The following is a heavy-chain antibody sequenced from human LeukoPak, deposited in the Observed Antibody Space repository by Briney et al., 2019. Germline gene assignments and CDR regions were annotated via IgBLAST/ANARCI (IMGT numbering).Heavy chain of an antibody. D-gene: IGHD5-24*01. J-gene: IGHJ4*02. V-gene: IGHV3-21*01. CDR1: GFTFDDYG. CDR2: ISSSSSYI. CDR3: ARGIEETLIDY. Sequence: GGSLRLSCVASGFTFDDYGMSWVRQAPGKGLEWVSSISSSSSYIYYADSVKGRFTISRDNAKNSLYLQMNSLRAEDTAVYYCARGIEETLIDYWGQGTLVTVSS.